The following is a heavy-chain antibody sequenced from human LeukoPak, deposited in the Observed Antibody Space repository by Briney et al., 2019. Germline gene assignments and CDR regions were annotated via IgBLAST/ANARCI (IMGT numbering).Heavy chain of an antibody. CDR2: INNDGSDK. D-gene: IGHD3-10*01. CDR3: AFLVREPQH. V-gene: IGHV3-7*01. J-gene: IGHJ1*01. CDR1: GFPFSTYY. Sequence: GGSLRLPCTVSGFPFSTYYMGWLRQPPGKGLEWVAMINNDGSDKSYVDSLKGRFTISRDNAKNSLFLQMSSLTAEDTAVYYCAFLVREPQHWGRGTLVTVSS.